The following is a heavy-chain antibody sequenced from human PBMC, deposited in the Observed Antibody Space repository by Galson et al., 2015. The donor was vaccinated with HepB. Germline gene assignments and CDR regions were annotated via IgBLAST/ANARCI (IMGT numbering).Heavy chain of an antibody. D-gene: IGHD3-22*01. CDR3: ARVTYYYDSSGPLDY. V-gene: IGHV1-2*02. CDR1: GGTFSSYA. CDR2: INPKSGGT. J-gene: IGHJ4*02. Sequence: SVKVSCKASGGTFSSYAISWVRQAPGQGLEWMGWINPKSGGTNYVQKFQGRVTMARDTSITTAYMELSRLRSDDTAVYYCARVTYYYDSSGPLDYWGQGTLVTVSS.